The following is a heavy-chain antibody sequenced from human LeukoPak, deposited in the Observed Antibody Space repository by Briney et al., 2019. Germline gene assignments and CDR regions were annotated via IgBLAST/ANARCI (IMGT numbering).Heavy chain of an antibody. J-gene: IGHJ4*02. CDR2: IYHSGST. D-gene: IGHD3-16*01. Sequence: WETLSLTCTVSGGSISSYYWSWIRQPPGKGLEWIGYIYHSGSTYYNPSLKSRVTISVDRSKNQFSLKLSSVTAADTAVYYCARDTRSRSSSGGVDYWGQGTLVTVSS. V-gene: IGHV4-59*12. CDR3: ARDTRSRSSSGGVDY. CDR1: GGSISSYY.